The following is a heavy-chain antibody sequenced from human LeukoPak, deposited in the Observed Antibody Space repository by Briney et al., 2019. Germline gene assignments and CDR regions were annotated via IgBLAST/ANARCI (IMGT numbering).Heavy chain of an antibody. CDR2: IYYSGST. CDR1: GGSISSSSYY. D-gene: IGHD6-19*01. CDR3: ASHGDGGWLRLGY. Sequence: SETLSLTCTVSGGSISSSSYYWGWIRQPPGKGLEWIGSIYYSGSTYYNPSLKSRVTISVDTSKNQFSLKLSSVTAADTAVYYCASHGDGGWLRLGYWGQGTLVTVSS. V-gene: IGHV4-39*07. J-gene: IGHJ4*02.